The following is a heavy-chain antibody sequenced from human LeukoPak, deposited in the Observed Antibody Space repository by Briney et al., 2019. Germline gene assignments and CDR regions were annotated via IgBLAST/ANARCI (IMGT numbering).Heavy chain of an antibody. D-gene: IGHD2-2*01. CDR1: GFTFDDYA. Sequence: PGRSLRLSCAASGFTFDDYAMHWVRQAPGKGLEWVSGISWNSGSIGYVDSVKGRFTISRDNAKNSLYLQMNSLRAEDTAVYYCARSYDSSTSLAHMDVWGKGTTVTVSS. CDR3: ARSYDSSTSLAHMDV. CDR2: ISWNSGSI. J-gene: IGHJ6*03. V-gene: IGHV3-9*01.